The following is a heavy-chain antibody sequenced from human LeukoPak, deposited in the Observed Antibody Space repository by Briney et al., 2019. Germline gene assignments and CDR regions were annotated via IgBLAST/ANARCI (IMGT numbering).Heavy chain of an antibody. D-gene: IGHD3-3*01. CDR2: IRYDGSND. CDR1: GFTFSSYG. Sequence: GGSLRLSCATSGFTFSSYGMHWVRQAPGKGLEWVTYIRYDGSNDFYADSVKGRFTISRDNSKNTLYLQMNGLGVEDMAVYYCAKDYDFWSGYLNYWGQGTLVTVSS. CDR3: AKDYDFWSGYLNY. V-gene: IGHV3-30*02. J-gene: IGHJ4*02.